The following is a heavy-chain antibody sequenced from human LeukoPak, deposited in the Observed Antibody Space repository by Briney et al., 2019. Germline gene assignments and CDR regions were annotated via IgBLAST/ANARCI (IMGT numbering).Heavy chain of an antibody. CDR1: GFTFSSYT. V-gene: IGHV3-48*01. Sequence: GGSLRLSCVASGFTFSSYTMNWVRQAPGKGLEWVSYITSSSGTIYYADSVKGRFTISRDNAKNSLYLQMNSLRAEDTAVYYCARWGVPIYYYYMDVWGKGTTVTVSS. J-gene: IGHJ6*03. CDR3: ARWGVPIYYYYMDV. D-gene: IGHD3-16*01. CDR2: ITSSSGTI.